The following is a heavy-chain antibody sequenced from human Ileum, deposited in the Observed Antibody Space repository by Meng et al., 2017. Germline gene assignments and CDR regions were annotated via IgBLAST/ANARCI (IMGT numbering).Heavy chain of an antibody. CDR1: GDSVSSSASS. V-gene: IGHV4-39*07. CDR2: VYYTGDT. CDR3: ARWVVSLQSFDM. J-gene: IGHJ3*02. Sequence: SETLSLTCSVSGDSVSSSASSWGWIRQPPGRGLELIANVYYTGDTSYYASLESRVTISLDTPKNQFSLKLSSVTAADTSMYYCARWVVSLQSFDMWGQGTMVTVSS.